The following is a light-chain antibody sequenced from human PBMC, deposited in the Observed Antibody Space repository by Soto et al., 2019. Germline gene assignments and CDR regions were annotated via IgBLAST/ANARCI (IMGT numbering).Light chain of an antibody. V-gene: IGKV1-5*03. CDR2: KAS. CDR1: QSISSW. J-gene: IGKJ1*01. Sequence: DIQMTQSPSTLSASVGHRVTITCRASQSISSWLAWYQQKPGKAPKLLIYKASSLESGVPSRFSGSVSGTEFTLTISSLQPDDFATYYCQQYNSYSPWTFGQGTKVDIK. CDR3: QQYNSYSPWT.